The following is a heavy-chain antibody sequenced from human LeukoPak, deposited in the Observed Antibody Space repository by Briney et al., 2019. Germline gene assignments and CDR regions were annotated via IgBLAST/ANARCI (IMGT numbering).Heavy chain of an antibody. CDR3: ARSTTLNWFDP. J-gene: IGHJ5*02. V-gene: IGHV4-59*08. Sequence: SETLSLTCSVSGGSISGYYWSWIRQPPGQGLEWIGYMYETGHTMYNSSLKSRVTMSLDTSRNYFSLSLSSVTAADTAVYYCARSTTLNWFDPWGQGTLVTVSS. CDR2: MYETGHT. CDR1: GGSISGYY. D-gene: IGHD2-15*01.